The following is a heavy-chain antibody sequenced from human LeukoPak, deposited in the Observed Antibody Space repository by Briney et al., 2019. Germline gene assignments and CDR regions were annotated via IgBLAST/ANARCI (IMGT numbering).Heavy chain of an antibody. CDR2: IYYSGST. CDR3: ARRLGRWYFDY. CDR1: GASISSYY. J-gene: IGHJ4*02. V-gene: IGHV4-39*01. D-gene: IGHD3-16*01. Sequence: SETLSLTCTVSGASISSYYWGWIRQPPGKGLEWIGSIYYSGSTYYNPSLKSRVTISVDTSKNQFSLKLSSVTAADTAVYYCARRLGRWYFDYWGQGTLVTVSS.